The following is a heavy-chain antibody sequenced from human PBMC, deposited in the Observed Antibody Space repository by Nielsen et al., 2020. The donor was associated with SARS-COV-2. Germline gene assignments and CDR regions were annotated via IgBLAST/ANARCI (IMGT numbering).Heavy chain of an antibody. CDR2: INHSGTT. V-gene: IGHV4-34*01. CDR1: GGSFSGYY. Sequence: GSLRLSCAVYGGSFSGYYWSWIRQPPGKGLEWIGEINHSGTTNYNPSLKSRVTISVDTSKNQFSLKLSSVTAADTAVYYCARRPTVYYYYYMDVWGKGTTVTVSS. D-gene: IGHD4-17*01. CDR3: ARRPTVYYYYYMDV. J-gene: IGHJ6*03.